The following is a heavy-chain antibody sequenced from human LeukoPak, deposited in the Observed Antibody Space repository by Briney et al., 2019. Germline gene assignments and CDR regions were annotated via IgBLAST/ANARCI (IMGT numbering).Heavy chain of an antibody. V-gene: IGHV1-24*01. CDR1: GYTFTSYY. J-gene: IGHJ6*02. CDR3: ATILPVRGVIFSYGMDV. Sequence: ASVKVSCKASGYTFTSYYMHWVRQAPGKGLEWMGGFDPEDGETIYAQKFQGRVTMTEDTSTDTAYMELSSLRSEDTAVYYCATILPVRGVIFSYGMDVWGQGTTVTVSS. D-gene: IGHD3-10*01. CDR2: FDPEDGET.